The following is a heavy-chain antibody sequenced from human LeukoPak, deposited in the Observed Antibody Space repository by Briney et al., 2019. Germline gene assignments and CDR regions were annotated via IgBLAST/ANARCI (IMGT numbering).Heavy chain of an antibody. V-gene: IGHV3-48*03. Sequence: GGSLRLSCAASGFTFSSSEMSWVRQAPGKGLEWIAYITYNGRSTQYADSVKGRLTVSRDNAKNSLCLQLNSLRAEDTAVYYCARCSGVSCFAPYFDHWGQGALVTVSS. J-gene: IGHJ4*02. CDR2: ITYNGRST. D-gene: IGHD2-15*01. CDR3: ARCSGVSCFAPYFDH. CDR1: GFTFSSSE.